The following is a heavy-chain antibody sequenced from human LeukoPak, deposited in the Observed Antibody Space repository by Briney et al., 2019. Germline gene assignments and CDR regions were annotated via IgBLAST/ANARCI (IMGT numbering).Heavy chain of an antibody. J-gene: IGHJ5*02. CDR2: IYHSGST. V-gene: IGHV4-4*02. Sequence: SETLSLTCAVSGDVLTKSVWWIWVRLNPGKGLEWIGDIYHSGSTNSNPSLKSRVTLSLDKSKNQFSLKLSSVTAADPAVYYCARGGSHLWQPLDPWGQEHWSPSPQ. D-gene: IGHD5-18*01. CDR3: ARGGSHLWQPLDP. CDR1: GDVLTKSVW.